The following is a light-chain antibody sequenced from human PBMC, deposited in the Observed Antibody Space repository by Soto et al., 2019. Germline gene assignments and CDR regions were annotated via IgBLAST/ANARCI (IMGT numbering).Light chain of an antibody. V-gene: IGKV2-28*01. CDR1: QSLLLSSGNNY. J-gene: IGKJ4*01. Sequence: DIVLTQSPLSLPVTPGESASISCKASQSLLLSSGNNYLDWYLQKPGQSPQLLIYLGSTRASGVPDRFSGSGSGTDFTLKISPVEAADVGVSYCAQALQTVTFGGGTKVDIK. CDR3: AQALQTVT. CDR2: LGS.